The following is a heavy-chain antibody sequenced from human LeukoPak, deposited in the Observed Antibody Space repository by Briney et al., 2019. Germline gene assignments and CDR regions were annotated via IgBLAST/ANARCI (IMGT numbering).Heavy chain of an antibody. CDR1: GFTFSSYN. J-gene: IGHJ4*02. CDR2: ISSSSSTI. Sequence: GGSLRLSCAASGFTFSSYNMNWVRQAPGKGLEWVSYISSSSSTIYYADSVKGRFTISRDNAKNSLYLQMNSLRAEDTAVYYCARDDSYGVIDYWGQGTLVTVSS. D-gene: IGHD5-18*01. CDR3: ARDDSYGVIDY. V-gene: IGHV3-48*04.